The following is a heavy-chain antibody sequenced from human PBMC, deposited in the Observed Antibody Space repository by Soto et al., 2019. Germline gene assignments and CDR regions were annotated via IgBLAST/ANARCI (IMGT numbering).Heavy chain of an antibody. J-gene: IGHJ5*02. V-gene: IGHV4-34*01. D-gene: IGHD6-19*01. CDR2: INHSGST. CDR3: ARGNVKVAGKTYWFDP. Sequence: PSETLYLTCAVYGGSFSGYYWSWIRQPPGKGLEWIGEINHSGSTNYNPSLKSRVTISVDTSKNQFSLKLSSVTAADTAVYYCARGNVKVAGKTYWFDPWGQGTLVTVSS. CDR1: GGSFSGYY.